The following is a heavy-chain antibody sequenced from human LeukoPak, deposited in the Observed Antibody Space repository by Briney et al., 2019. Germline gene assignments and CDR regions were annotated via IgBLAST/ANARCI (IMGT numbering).Heavy chain of an antibody. Sequence: PGGSLRLSCAASGFTFSSYWMHWVRQAPGKGLVWVSRINTDGSSTSYADSVKGRFTISRDNAKNTLYLQMNSLRAEDTAVYYCASGSDYDYVWGSYHHYWGQGTLVTVSS. D-gene: IGHD3-16*02. CDR2: INTDGSST. V-gene: IGHV3-74*01. CDR3: ASGSDYDYVWGSYHHY. CDR1: GFTFSSYW. J-gene: IGHJ4*02.